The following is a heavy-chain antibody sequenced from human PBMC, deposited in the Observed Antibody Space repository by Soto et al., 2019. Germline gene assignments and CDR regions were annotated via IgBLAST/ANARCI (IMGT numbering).Heavy chain of an antibody. CDR2: FDPEDGET. CDR1: GYTLTELS. V-gene: IGHV1-24*01. Sequence: QVQLVQSGAEVKKPGASVKVYCKVSGYTLTELSMHWVRQAPGKGLEWMGGFDPEDGETIYAQKFLGRVTMTEDTSTDTAYMELSSLRSEDTAVYYCATGDGDYVPSDYWGQGTLVTVSS. J-gene: IGHJ4*02. D-gene: IGHD4-17*01. CDR3: ATGDGDYVPSDY.